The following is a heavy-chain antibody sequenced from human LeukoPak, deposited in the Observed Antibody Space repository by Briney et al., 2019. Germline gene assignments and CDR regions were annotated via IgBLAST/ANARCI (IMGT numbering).Heavy chain of an antibody. Sequence: PSETLSLTCAVCGGPFSVYYWRWIRQPPGKGLEWIGEINHSGSTNYNPSLKSRVTIAVDTSKNQFSLKLSSVTAADTAVYYCARGRPYDILTGPVYYFDYWGQGTLVTVSS. D-gene: IGHD3-9*01. V-gene: IGHV4-34*01. J-gene: IGHJ4*02. CDR1: GGPFSVYY. CDR2: INHSGST. CDR3: ARGRPYDILTGPVYYFDY.